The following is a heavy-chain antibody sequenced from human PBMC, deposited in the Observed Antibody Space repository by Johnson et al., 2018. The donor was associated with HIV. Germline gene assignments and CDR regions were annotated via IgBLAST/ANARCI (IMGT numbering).Heavy chain of an antibody. V-gene: IGHV3-30*02. CDR3: VRSIQLWLPGAFDI. CDR2: IRYDGSNK. Sequence: QVQLVESGGGVVQPGGSLRLSCAASGFTFSSYGMHWVRQAPGKGLEWVASIRYDGSNKYYAESVKGRFTISRDNPKNTVFLQMNSLRAEDTAVYYCVRSIQLWLPGAFDIWDQGTMVTVSS. CDR1: GFTFSSYG. J-gene: IGHJ3*02. D-gene: IGHD5-18*01.